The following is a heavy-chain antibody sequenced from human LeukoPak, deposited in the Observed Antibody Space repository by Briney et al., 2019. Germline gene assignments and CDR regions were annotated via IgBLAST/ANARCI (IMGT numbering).Heavy chain of an antibody. J-gene: IGHJ4*02. Sequence: ASVRVSCKASGYTFIGYFMRWVRQAPGQGLEWMGRINPNGGGTIYAQKFQGRVTMTRDTSISTVYMELSRLRSDDTAVYHCARSFLPDDYWGQGTLVTVSS. CDR1: GYTFIGYF. CDR3: ARSFLPDDY. D-gene: IGHD1-14*01. CDR2: INPNGGGT. V-gene: IGHV1-2*06.